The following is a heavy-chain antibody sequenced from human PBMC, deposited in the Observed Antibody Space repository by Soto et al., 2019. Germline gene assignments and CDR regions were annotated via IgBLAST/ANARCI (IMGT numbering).Heavy chain of an antibody. D-gene: IGHD2-15*01. CDR1: GGSVSSGDYY. J-gene: IGHJ4*02. CDR2: IRYSGNT. Sequence: QVQLQESGPGLVKPSQTLSLTCTVSGGSVSSGDYYWSWIRQDPGKGLEWIGYIRYSGNTYYKPSRKSRVTISVDTSKNQFSLTLSSVTAADTAVYYCARAFCSGNTCYSFDYWGQGTLVTVSS. V-gene: IGHV4-31*03. CDR3: ARAFCSGNTCYSFDY.